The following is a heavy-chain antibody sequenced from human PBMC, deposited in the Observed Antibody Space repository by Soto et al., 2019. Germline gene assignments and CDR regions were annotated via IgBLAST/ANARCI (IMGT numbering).Heavy chain of an antibody. CDR3: ASRRGMIVVWGFDV. V-gene: IGHV3-30-3*01. D-gene: IGHD3-22*01. CDR2: ISYDGSNK. J-gene: IGHJ4*02. Sequence: QVQLVESGGGVVQPGRSLRLSCAASGFTFSSYAMHWVRQAPGKGLEWVAVISYDGSNKYYADSVKGRFTISRDNSKNTLYLQMNSLRAEDTAVYYCASRRGMIVVWGFDVWGQGTLVTVSS. CDR1: GFTFSSYA.